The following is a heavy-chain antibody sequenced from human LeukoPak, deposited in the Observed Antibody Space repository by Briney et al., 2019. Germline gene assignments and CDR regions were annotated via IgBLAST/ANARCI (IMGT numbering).Heavy chain of an antibody. V-gene: IGHV3-30*03. J-gene: IGHJ4*02. D-gene: IGHD4-23*01. CDR3: ARGRWERPEPFDY. CDR1: GFTFSIYG. Sequence: GGSLRLSCAASGFTFSIYGMHWVRQAPGKGLDWVAVMSHDGSNKYYADSVKGRFTISRDNAKNSLYLQMNSLRAEDTAVYYCARGRWERPEPFDYWGRGTLVTISS. CDR2: MSHDGSNK.